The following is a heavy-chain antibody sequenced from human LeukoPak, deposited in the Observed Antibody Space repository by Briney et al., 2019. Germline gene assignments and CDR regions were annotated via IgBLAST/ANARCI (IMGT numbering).Heavy chain of an antibody. CDR3: ARHSGASPHYFDY. J-gene: IGHJ4*02. CDR1: GGSISNYY. Sequence: SETLSLTCTVSGGSISNYYWSWIRQPPGKGLEWIGFIYYSGTTHYNPPLKSRVTMSVATSNNHFSLRLSSVTAADTAIYYCARHSGASPHYFDYWGQGALVTVSS. D-gene: IGHD1-26*01. V-gene: IGHV4-59*08. CDR2: IYYSGTT.